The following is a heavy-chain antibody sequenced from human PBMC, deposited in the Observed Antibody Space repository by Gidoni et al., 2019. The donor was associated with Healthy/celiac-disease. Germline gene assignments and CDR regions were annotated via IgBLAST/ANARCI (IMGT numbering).Heavy chain of an antibody. CDR1: GGSISSYY. CDR2: IYTSGST. Sequence: QVQLQESGPGLVKPSETLSLTGTVPGGSISSYYWSWIRQPAGKGLERMGRIYTSGSTNYNPSLKSLVTMSVDTSKNQFSPKLSSVTAADTAVYYCARDQGPGYGGTDYWGQGTLVTVSS. D-gene: IGHD4-17*01. J-gene: IGHJ4*02. V-gene: IGHV4-4*07. CDR3: ARDQGPGYGGTDY.